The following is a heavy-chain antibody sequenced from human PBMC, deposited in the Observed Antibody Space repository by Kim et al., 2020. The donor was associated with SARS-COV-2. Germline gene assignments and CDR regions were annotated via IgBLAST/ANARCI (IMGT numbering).Heavy chain of an antibody. J-gene: IGHJ4*02. CDR2: INPDSGGT. Sequence: ASVKVSCKASGYTFTCYYMHWVRQAPGQGLEWMGRINPDSGGTDYAQNFQGRVTMTRDTSINTAYMELSRLISDDTALYYCAAGDIKYGFDYWCQGTLVTVSS. CDR3: AAGDIKYGFDY. CDR1: GYTFTCYY. V-gene: IGHV1-2*06. D-gene: IGHD7-27*01.